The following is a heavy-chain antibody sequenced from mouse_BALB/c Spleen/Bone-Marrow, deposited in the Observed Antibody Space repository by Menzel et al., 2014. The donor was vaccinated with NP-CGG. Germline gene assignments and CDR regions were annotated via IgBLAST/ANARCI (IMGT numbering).Heavy chain of an antibody. V-gene: IGHV1S56*01. Sequence: LVESGPELVKPGASVRISCKASGYTFTSYYIHWVKQRPGQGLEWIGWIYPGDFNTKYNKKFKGKATLTADKSSSTAYMQLSSLTPEDSAVYFCARKSQRAYDSMNYWGPGTSVTVSS. CDR3: ARKSQRAYDSMNY. J-gene: IGHJ4*01. CDR1: GYTFTSYY. D-gene: IGHD2-4*01. CDR2: IYPGDFNT.